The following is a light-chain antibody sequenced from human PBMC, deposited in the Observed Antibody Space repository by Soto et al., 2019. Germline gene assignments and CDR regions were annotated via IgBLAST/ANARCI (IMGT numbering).Light chain of an antibody. CDR2: EGS. CDR1: SSDVGSYNL. J-gene: IGLJ1*01. Sequence: QSVVTQPASVSGSPGQSITISCTGTSSDVGSYNLVSWYQQHPGKAPKLMIYEGSKRPSGVSNRFSGSKSGNTASLTISGLQAEDEADYYCCSYAGSSTYAFGTGTKVTVL. V-gene: IGLV2-23*01. CDR3: CSYAGSSTYA.